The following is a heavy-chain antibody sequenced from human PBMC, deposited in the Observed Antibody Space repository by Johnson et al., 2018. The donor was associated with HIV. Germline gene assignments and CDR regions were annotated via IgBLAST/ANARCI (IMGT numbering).Heavy chain of an antibody. Sequence: QEQLVESGGGVVQPGRSLRLSCAASGFAFSSYTMHWVRQVPGKGLDWVAVISYTGGSIDYAGSVKGRFTISRDNSKNTLYLQMNSLRAEDTAVYYCARAADSGGLWFGEEKAFDIWGQGTMVTVSS. J-gene: IGHJ3*02. CDR2: ISYTGGSI. D-gene: IGHD3-10*01. V-gene: IGHV3-30-3*01. CDR3: ARAADSGGLWFGEEKAFDI. CDR1: GFAFSSYT.